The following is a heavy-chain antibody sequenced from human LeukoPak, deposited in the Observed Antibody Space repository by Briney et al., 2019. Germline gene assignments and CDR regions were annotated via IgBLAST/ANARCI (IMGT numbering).Heavy chain of an antibody. CDR3: ARGAIDVDIVATIRLGLDY. J-gene: IGHJ4*02. V-gene: IGHV4-59*12. CDR2: TYNSGST. D-gene: IGHD5-12*01. Sequence: PSETLSLTCTVSGDSISNSYWSWIRQPPGKGLEWIGYTYNSGSTNYNPSLKSRVTISVDTSKNQFSLKLSSVTAADTAVYYCARGAIDVDIVATIRLGLDYWGQGTLVTVSS. CDR1: GDSISNSY.